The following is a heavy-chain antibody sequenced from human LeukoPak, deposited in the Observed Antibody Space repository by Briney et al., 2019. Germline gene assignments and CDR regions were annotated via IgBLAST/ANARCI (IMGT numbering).Heavy chain of an antibody. V-gene: IGHV1-8*01. D-gene: IGHD3-22*01. CDR2: MNPNSGNT. CDR3: ASHFHTYYYDSSGYPVNGFDP. J-gene: IGHJ5*02. CDR1: GYTFTSYD. Sequence: ASVKVSCKASGYTFTSYDINWVRQATGQGLEWMGWMNPNSGNTGYAQKFQGRFTLTRETFISTAYMELSSLRSEDTAVYYCASHFHTYYYDSSGYPVNGFDPWGQGTLVTVSS.